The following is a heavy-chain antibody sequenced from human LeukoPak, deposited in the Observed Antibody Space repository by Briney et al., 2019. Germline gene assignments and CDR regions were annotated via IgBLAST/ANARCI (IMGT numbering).Heavy chain of an antibody. V-gene: IGHV4-59*01. CDR3: ARGPTRYYFDY. Sequence: SETLSLTCTVSGGSISSYYWSWIRQPPGKGLEWIGYVYYSGSTNYNPSLKSRVTISVDTSKNQFSLKLSSVTAADTAVYYCARGPTRYYFDYWGQGTLVTVSS. CDR2: VYYSGST. CDR1: GGSISSYY. J-gene: IGHJ4*02.